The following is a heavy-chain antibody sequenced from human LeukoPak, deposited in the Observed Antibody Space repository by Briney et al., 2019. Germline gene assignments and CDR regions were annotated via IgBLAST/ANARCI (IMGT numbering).Heavy chain of an antibody. Sequence: ASVKVSCKASGYTFTGYYMHWVRQAPGQGLEWMGIINPSGGSTSYAQKFQGRVTMTRDTSTSTVYMELSSLRSEDTAVYYCARSLSYGVPAAKMYYFDYWGQGTLVTVSS. CDR3: ARSLSYGVPAAKMYYFDY. CDR2: INPSGGST. J-gene: IGHJ4*02. D-gene: IGHD2-2*01. CDR1: GYTFTGYY. V-gene: IGHV1-46*01.